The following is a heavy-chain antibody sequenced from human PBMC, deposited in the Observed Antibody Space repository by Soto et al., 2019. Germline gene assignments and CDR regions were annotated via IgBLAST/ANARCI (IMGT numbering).Heavy chain of an antibody. CDR2: IYAGTIT. Sequence: GGSLRLSCAVSGITVSSYYMSWVRQAAGKGLEWVSVIYAGTITYYADSVKGRFTIYRDNSKNTLNLEMNSLRVEDTAVYYCARIPYDNSGTIFDYWGQGTPVTVSS. V-gene: IGHV3-53*01. D-gene: IGHD3-22*01. J-gene: IGHJ4*02. CDR1: GITVSSYY. CDR3: ARIPYDNSGTIFDY.